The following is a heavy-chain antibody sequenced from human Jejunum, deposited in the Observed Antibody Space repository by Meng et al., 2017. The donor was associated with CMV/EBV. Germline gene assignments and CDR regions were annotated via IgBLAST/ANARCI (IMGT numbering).Heavy chain of an antibody. J-gene: IGHJ4*02. CDR3: ASERKWGDKVPGH. CDR2: VSYTQSNQ. V-gene: IGHV3-30-3*01. Sequence: SGFAFSVYAFRRVRQAPGKGQGWVALVSYTQSNQYNADSVKGRFTVSRDNSKSTVYLQMDSLRSEDTAMYFCASERKWGDKVPGHWGQGTLVTVSS. CDR1: GFAFSVYA. D-gene: IGHD1-26*01.